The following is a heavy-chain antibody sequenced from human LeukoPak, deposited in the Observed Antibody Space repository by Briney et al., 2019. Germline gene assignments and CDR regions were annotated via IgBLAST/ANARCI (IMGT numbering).Heavy chain of an antibody. CDR1: GGSISSGSYY. Sequence: SETLSLTCTVSGGSISSGSYYWGWIRQPPGKGLEWIGSIYYSGSTYYNPSLKSRVTISVDTSKNQFSLKLSSVTAADTAVYYCARLAAAGPVRDHWGQGTLVTVSS. CDR2: IYYSGST. V-gene: IGHV4-39*01. J-gene: IGHJ4*02. D-gene: IGHD6-13*01. CDR3: ARLAAAGPVRDH.